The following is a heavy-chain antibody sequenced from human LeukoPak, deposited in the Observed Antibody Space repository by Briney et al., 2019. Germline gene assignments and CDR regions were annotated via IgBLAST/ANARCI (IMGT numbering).Heavy chain of an antibody. CDR3: ARDRSSGWYVYDY. J-gene: IGHJ4*02. V-gene: IGHV3-53*01. CDR2: IYSGSST. CDR1: GFTVSSNY. Sequence: GGSLRLSCVASGFTVSSNYMSWVRQAPGKGLEWVSVIYSGSSTYYAESVKGRFTISRNTSKNTLYLQMNSLRADDTAVYYCARDRSSGWYVYDYWGQGTLGTVSS. D-gene: IGHD6-19*01.